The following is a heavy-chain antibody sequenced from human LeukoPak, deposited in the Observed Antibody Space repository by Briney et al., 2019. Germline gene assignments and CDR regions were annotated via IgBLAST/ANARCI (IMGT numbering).Heavy chain of an antibody. CDR3: ARGGYSYGTPDY. J-gene: IGHJ4*02. D-gene: IGHD5-18*01. CDR1: GGFISGSNW. V-gene: IGHV4-39*01. CDR2: IYYSGST. Sequence: PSETLSLTCAVSGGFISGSNWWSWVRQPPGKGLEWIGSIYYSGSTYYNPSLKSRVTISVDTSKNQFSLKVSSVTAADTAVYYCARGGYSYGTPDYWGQGTLVTVSS.